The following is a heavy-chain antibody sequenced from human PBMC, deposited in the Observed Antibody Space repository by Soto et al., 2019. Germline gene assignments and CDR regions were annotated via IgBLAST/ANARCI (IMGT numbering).Heavy chain of an antibody. CDR3: ARGGVGSNKFYLPFDL. CDR1: GGFSSAYY. D-gene: IGHD1-26*01. V-gene: IGHV4-59*12. J-gene: IGHJ3*01. Sequence: PSETLSLTCTVSGGFSSAYYWIWIRQPPGKGLEWIGYIYYSGSTNYNPSVKGRFSISRDNSNNTLYLQMSNLRAEDSAIYYCARGGVGSNKFYLPFDLWGQGTTVTLSS. CDR2: IYYSGST.